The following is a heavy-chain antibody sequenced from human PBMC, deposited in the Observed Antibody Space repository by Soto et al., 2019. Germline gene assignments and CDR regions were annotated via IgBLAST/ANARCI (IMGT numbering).Heavy chain of an antibody. D-gene: IGHD1-26*01. J-gene: IGHJ6*02. CDR1: GGPFISYA. Sequence: SVKVSCKASGGPFISYAITWVRQAPGQGLEWMGGIIPIFGTANYAQKFQGRVTITADESTSTAYMELSSLRSEDTAVYYCERGQRGTSYGMDVWGQGTTVTVSS. CDR2: IIPIFGTA. CDR3: ERGQRGTSYGMDV. V-gene: IGHV1-69*13.